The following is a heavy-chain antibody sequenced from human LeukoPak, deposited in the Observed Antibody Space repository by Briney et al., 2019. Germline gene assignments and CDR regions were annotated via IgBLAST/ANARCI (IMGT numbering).Heavy chain of an antibody. V-gene: IGHV3-53*01. J-gene: IGHJ6*02. D-gene: IGHD6-13*01. CDR2: IYSGDST. CDR1: GFTVNSNS. Sequence: GGSLRLSCAASGFTVNSNSMSWVRQATGKGLECVAAIYSGDSTYYPDSVKGRFSISRDNSKNTLYLQMSSLRAEDTAVYYCARDLGYSSSWYLVYYYYGMDVWGQGTTVTVSS. CDR3: ARDLGYSSSWYLVYYYYGMDV.